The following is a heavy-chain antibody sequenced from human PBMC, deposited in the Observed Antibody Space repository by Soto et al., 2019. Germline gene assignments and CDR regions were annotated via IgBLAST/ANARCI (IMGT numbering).Heavy chain of an antibody. D-gene: IGHD3-3*01. V-gene: IGHV4-39*01. J-gene: IGHJ5*02. CDR2: IYYSGST. CDR1: GGSISSSSYY. CDR3: TSRSDYDFWSGYATGGGLNWFDP. Sequence: QLQLQESGPGLVKPSETLSLTCTVSGGSISSSSYYWGWIRQPPGKGLEWIGSIYYSGSTYYNPSLKGRVTISVDTSKNQFSLKLSSVTAADTAVYYCTSRSDYDFWSGYATGGGLNWFDPWGQGTLVTVSS.